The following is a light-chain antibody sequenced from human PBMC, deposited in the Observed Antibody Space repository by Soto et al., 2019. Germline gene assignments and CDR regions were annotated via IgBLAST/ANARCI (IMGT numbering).Light chain of an antibody. V-gene: IGLV2-14*03. CDR1: SSDIGGYNY. J-gene: IGLJ2*01. CDR2: DVS. Sequence: QSALTQPASVSGSPGQSITISCTGSSSDIGGYNYVSWYQQHPGKAPKLLIYDVSYRPSGISDRFSGSKPGNTASLTISGLQPEDEADYYCSSYGASSTLFGGGTKVTVL. CDR3: SSYGASSTL.